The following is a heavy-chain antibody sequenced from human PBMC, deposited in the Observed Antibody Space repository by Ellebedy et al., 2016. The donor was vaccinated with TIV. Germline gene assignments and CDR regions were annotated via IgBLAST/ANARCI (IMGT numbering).Heavy chain of an antibody. D-gene: IGHD6-19*01. V-gene: IGHV4-34*01. CDR2: INHSGST. J-gene: IGHJ4*02. CDR3: AGGPTAMAGASPV. Sequence: MPSETLSLTCAVKGGSLSGYYWTWIRQPPGKGLEWIGEINHSGSTSKTSSLKSRVTVLADTSKNQFSLRLTTVTAADTAVYFCAGGPTAMAGASPVWGQGTLVTVSS. CDR1: GGSLSGYY.